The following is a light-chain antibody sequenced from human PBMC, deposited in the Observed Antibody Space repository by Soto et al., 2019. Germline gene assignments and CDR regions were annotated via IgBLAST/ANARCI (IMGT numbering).Light chain of an antibody. CDR3: QQYNNWPLS. J-gene: IGKJ5*01. V-gene: IGKV3-15*01. CDR2: GAS. Sequence: EIVMTQSPAPLSVSPGEIATLSCRASQSVSSNLAWYQQKPGQAPRLLIYGASSRATGIPVRFSGSGSGTEFTHTISSLQSEDFAVYYCQQYNNWPLSVGQGTRREI. CDR1: QSVSSN.